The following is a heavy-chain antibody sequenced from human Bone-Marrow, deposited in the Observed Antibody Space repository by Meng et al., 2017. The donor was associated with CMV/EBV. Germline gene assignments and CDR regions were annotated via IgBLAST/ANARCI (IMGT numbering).Heavy chain of an antibody. J-gene: IGHJ6*02. CDR1: GYTFTSYY. V-gene: IGHV1-46*01. CDR3: AREGRPIFGVVILYYYYYGMDV. Sequence: ASVKGSCKASGYTFTSYYMHWVRQAPGQGLEWMGIINPSGGSTSYAQKFQGRVTMTRDTSTSTVYMELSSLRSEDTAVYYCAREGRPIFGVVILYYYYYGMDVWGQGTTVTVSS. CDR2: INPSGGST. D-gene: IGHD3-3*01.